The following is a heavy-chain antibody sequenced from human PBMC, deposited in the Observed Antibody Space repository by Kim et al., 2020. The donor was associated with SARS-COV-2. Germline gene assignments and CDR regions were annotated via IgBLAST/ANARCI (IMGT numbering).Heavy chain of an antibody. CDR3: ASGGVNHSPVCFDY. CDR1: GFTVSSNY. V-gene: IGHV3-53*01. CDR2: IYSGGST. D-gene: IGHD3-3*01. J-gene: IGHJ4*02. Sequence: GGSLRLSCAASGFTVSSNYMSWVRQAPGKGLEWVSVIYSGGSTYYADSVKGRFTISRDNSKNTLYLQMNSLRAEDTAVYYCASGGVNHSPVCFDYWGQGTLVTVSS.